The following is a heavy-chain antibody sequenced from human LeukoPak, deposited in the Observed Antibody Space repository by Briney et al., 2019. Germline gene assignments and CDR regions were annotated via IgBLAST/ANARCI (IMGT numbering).Heavy chain of an antibody. D-gene: IGHD3-10*01. CDR2: ISYDGSNK. J-gene: IGHJ4*02. CDR1: GFSFSSYA. Sequence: GGSLRLSCAASGFSFSSYAMHWVRQAPGKGLEWVALISYDGSNKYYADSVKGRFTISRDNSKNTLYLQMNSLRAEDTAIYYCARDHGAYFDFWAREPWSPSPQ. V-gene: IGHV3-30-3*01. CDR3: ARDHGAYFDF.